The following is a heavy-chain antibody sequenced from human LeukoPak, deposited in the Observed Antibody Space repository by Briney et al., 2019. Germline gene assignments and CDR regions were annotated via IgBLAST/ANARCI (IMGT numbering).Heavy chain of an antibody. CDR1: GFTFSSYS. V-gene: IGHV3-21*01. CDR2: ISSSSSYI. D-gene: IGHD2-2*01. Sequence: GGSLRLSCAASGFTFSSYSMNWVRQAPGKGLEWVSSISSSSSYIYYADSVKGRFTISRDNAKKSLYLQMNSLRAEDTAVYYCARAADIVVVPAAAYGMDVWGKGTTVTVSS. J-gene: IGHJ6*04. CDR3: ARAADIVVVPAAAYGMDV.